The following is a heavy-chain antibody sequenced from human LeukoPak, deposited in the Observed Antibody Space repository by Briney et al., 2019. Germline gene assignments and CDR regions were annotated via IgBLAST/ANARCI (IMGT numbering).Heavy chain of an antibody. CDR2: VSGFGGST. CDR3: AKGGHHSYFDP. Sequence: SGGSLRLSCAASGFTFSINAMSWVRQAPGKGLEWVSTVSGFGGSTFYADSVKGRFTISRDNSKSTLYLQMNGLRAEDTALYYCAKGGHHSYFDPWGQGTLVTVSS. D-gene: IGHD3-10*01. J-gene: IGHJ5*02. V-gene: IGHV3-23*01. CDR1: GFTFSINA.